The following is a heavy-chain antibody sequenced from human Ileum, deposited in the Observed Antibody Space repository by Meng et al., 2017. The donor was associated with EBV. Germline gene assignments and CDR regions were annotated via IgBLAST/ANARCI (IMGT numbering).Heavy chain of an antibody. D-gene: IGHD6-19*01. CDR1: GDSVSTNSAA. CDR3: ARGARLAPFDY. V-gene: IGHV6-1*01. CDR2: TYYRSKWYN. Sequence: QVQLQQPGTGLVQPSPTLSLTCAISGDSVSTNSAAWNWIRQPPSRGLEWLGRTYYRSKWYNEYAVSVKSRITINADTSKNQFSLQLNSVTPEDTAVYYCARGARLAPFDYWGQGTLVTVSS. J-gene: IGHJ4*02.